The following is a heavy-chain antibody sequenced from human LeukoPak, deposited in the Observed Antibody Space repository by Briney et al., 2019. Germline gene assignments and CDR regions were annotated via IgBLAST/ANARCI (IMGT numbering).Heavy chain of an antibody. CDR3: ARVRITMIVVAADYYYMDV. Sequence: ASVKVSCKASGYTFTSYGISWVRQAPGQGLEWMGWISAYNGNTNYAQKLQGRVTMTTDTSTSTAYMELGSLRSDDTAVYYCARVRITMIVVAADYYYMDVWGKGTTVTVSS. CDR1: GYTFTSYG. CDR2: ISAYNGNT. V-gene: IGHV1-18*01. D-gene: IGHD3-22*01. J-gene: IGHJ6*03.